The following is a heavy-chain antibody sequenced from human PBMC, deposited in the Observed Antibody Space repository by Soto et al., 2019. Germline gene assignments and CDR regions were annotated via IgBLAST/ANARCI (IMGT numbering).Heavy chain of an antibody. CDR1: GDTFNSYV. CDR2: IITAFGTT. J-gene: IGHJ4*02. D-gene: IGHD5-18*01. CDR3: TRSYGYTFGGGMDN. V-gene: IGHV1-69*01. Sequence: QVQLVQSGPEVKKPGSSVKVSCRASGDTFNSYVITWVRQAPGQGLEWLGGIITAFGTTSYAQNFQDRLTITADEAATTDNMALSSLTSDDTAIYYCTRSYGYTFGGGMDNWGKGTLVTVYS.